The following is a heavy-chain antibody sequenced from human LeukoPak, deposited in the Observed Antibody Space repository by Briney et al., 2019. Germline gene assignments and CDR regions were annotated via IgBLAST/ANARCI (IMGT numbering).Heavy chain of an antibody. CDR2: ISGSGGST. CDR1: GFTFSNAW. J-gene: IGHJ3*02. CDR3: AKVIAAAADDAFDI. Sequence: GGSLRLSCAASGFTFSNAWMSWVRQAPGKGLEWVSAISGSGGSTYYADSVKDRFTISRDNSKNTLYLQMNSLRAEDTAVYYCAKVIAAAADDAFDIWGQGTMVTVSS. D-gene: IGHD6-13*01. V-gene: IGHV3-23*01.